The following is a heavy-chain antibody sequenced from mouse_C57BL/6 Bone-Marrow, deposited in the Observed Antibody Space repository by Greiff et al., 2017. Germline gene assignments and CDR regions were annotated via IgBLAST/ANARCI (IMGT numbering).Heavy chain of an antibody. V-gene: IGHV5-16*01. D-gene: IGHD3-1*01. CDR3: ARGGPLDARYYFDY. CDR1: GFTFSDYY. Sequence: EVKLVESEGGLVQPGSSMKLSCTASGFTFSDYYMAWVRQVPEKGLEWVANINYDGSSTYYLDSLKSRFIISRGNAKNILYLQMSSLKSEDTATYYCARGGPLDARYYFDYWGQGTTRTVSS. J-gene: IGHJ2*01. CDR2: INYDGSST.